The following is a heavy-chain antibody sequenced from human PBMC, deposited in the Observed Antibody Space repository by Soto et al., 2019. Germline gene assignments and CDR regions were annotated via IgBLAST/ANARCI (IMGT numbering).Heavy chain of an antibody. CDR3: SADLPDWGAYAFDY. CDR1: GFPFNGAW. Sequence: GGSLRLSCAASGFPFNGAWVNWVRQAPGEGLEWVGRVKSSANGGAIDYAAPVEGRFTISRDDSKNTLYLQMNSLITEDTAFYYCSADLPDWGAYAFDYWGQGTLVTVSS. D-gene: IGHD3-16*01. V-gene: IGHV3-15*07. J-gene: IGHJ4*02. CDR2: VKSSANGGAI.